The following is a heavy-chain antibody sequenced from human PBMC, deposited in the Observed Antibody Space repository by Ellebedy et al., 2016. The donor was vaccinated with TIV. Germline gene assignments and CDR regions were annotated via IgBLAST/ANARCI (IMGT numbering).Heavy chain of an antibody. J-gene: IGHJ4*02. D-gene: IGHD3-16*01. CDR3: ARDDDGGVDH. CDR2: INHSGST. Sequence: SETLSLTCAVYGGSFSDYYWSWIRQPPGKGLEWVGEINHSGSTNYNPSLKSRVTISIDTSKNQFSLKLSSVTAADTAVYYCARDDDGGVDHWGQGTLVTVSS. V-gene: IGHV4-34*01. CDR1: GGSFSDYY.